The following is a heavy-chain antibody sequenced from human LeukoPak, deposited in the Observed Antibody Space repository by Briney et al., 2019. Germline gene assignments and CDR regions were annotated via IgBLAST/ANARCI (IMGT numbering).Heavy chain of an antibody. V-gene: IGHV3-74*01. J-gene: IGHJ4*02. Sequence: GGSLRLSCAASGFTFSSYSMNWVRQAPGKGLAWVSRLNTDGSYTSYADSVKGRFTISRDNAKNTLYLHMNSLRAEDTAVYYCARGINGPVDWGQGTLVTVSS. CDR3: ARGINGPVD. D-gene: IGHD5-24*01. CDR2: LNTDGSYT. CDR1: GFTFSSYS.